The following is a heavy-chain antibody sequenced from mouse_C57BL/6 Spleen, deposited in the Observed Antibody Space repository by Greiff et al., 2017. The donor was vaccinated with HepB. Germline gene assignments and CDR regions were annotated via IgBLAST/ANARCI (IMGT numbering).Heavy chain of an antibody. CDR2: INPNNGGT. Sequence: EIQLQQSGPELVKPGASVKISCKASGYTFTDYYMNWVKQSHGKSLEWIGDINPNNGGTSYNQKFKGKATLTVDKSSSTANMELRSLTSEDSAVYYCARHYDSSYVGYAMDYWGHGTSVTVSS. CDR3: ARHYDSSYVGYAMDY. V-gene: IGHV1-26*01. D-gene: IGHD1-1*01. CDR1: GYTFTDYY. J-gene: IGHJ4*01.